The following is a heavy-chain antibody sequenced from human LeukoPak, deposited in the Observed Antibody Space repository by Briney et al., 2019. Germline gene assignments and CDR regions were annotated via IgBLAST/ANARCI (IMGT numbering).Heavy chain of an antibody. CDR2: IYYSGST. Sequence: SETLSLTCTVSGGSISSSSYYWGWIRQPPGKGLEWIGSIYYSGSTYYNPSLKSRVTISVDTSKSHFSLKLSSVTAADTAVYFCARGPYSYDSSGAFDIWGQGTMVTVSS. D-gene: IGHD3-22*01. J-gene: IGHJ3*02. CDR3: ARGPYSYDSSGAFDI. V-gene: IGHV4-39*07. CDR1: GGSISSSSYY.